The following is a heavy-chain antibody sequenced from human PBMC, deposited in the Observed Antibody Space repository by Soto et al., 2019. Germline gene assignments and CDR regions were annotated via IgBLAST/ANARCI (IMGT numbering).Heavy chain of an antibody. Sequence: ASVKVSCKASGYTFTSHCISWVRQAPGQGLEWMGWISAYNGNTNYAQKLQGRVTMTTDTSTSTAYMELRSLRSDDTAVYYCASDSGQSITGTTYVSDPWGQGTLVTV. V-gene: IGHV1-18*01. CDR1: GYTFTSHC. CDR2: ISAYNGNT. J-gene: IGHJ5*02. D-gene: IGHD1-7*01. CDR3: ASDSGQSITGTTYVSDP.